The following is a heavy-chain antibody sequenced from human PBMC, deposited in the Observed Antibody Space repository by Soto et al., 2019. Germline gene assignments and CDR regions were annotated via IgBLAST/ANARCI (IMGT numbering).Heavy chain of an antibody. CDR1: GFSFSSYS. CDR2: ISYDGSNK. D-gene: IGHD6-6*01. CDR3: ARGRNGGKYSSSSPFDY. V-gene: IGHV3-30-3*01. Sequence: XVCLRLSCAASGFSFSSYSMHWVRQAPGKGLEWVAVISYDGSNKYYADSVKGRFTTSRDNSKNTLYLQMNSLRAEDTAVYYCARGRNGGKYSSSSPFDYCGQRTLVTVSS. J-gene: IGHJ4*02.